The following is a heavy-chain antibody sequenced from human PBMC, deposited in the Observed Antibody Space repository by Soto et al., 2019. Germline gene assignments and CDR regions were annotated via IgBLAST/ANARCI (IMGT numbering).Heavy chain of an antibody. D-gene: IGHD3-10*01. CDR2: IYYSGST. J-gene: IGHJ4*02. CDR1: GGSISSHY. Sequence: PSETLSLTCTVSGGSISSHYWSWIRQPPGKGLEWIGYIYYSGSTNYNPSLKSRVTISVDTSKNQFSLKLSSVTAADTAVYYCARERVPKGFDYWGQGTLVTVS. V-gene: IGHV4-59*11. CDR3: ARERVPKGFDY.